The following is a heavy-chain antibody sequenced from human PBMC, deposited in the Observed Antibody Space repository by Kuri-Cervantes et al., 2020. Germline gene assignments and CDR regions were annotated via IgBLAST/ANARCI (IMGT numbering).Heavy chain of an antibody. J-gene: IGHJ4*01. CDR2: IYYSGST. CDR3: ARARIQLWLRYFDY. Sequence: SETLSLTCTVSGGSVSSGSYYWSWIRQPPGKGLEWIGYIYYSGSTNYNPSLKSRVTISVDTSKNQFSLKLSSVTAADTAVYYCARARIQLWLRYFDYWGHGTLVTVSS. CDR1: GGSVSSGSYY. D-gene: IGHD5-18*01. V-gene: IGHV4-61*01.